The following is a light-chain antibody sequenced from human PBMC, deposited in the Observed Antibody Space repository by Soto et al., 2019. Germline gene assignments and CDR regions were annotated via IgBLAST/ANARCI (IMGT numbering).Light chain of an antibody. CDR2: TSS. V-gene: IGKV1-39*01. CDR3: QQSYTMPIT. J-gene: IGKJ5*01. CDR1: QGIRKD. Sequence: DIHITQPPSTLSASVVDRLTITCRASQGIRKDLGWFQQEPGKAPKLLIYTSSSLQSGVPARFSDSGSGTAFTLTINSLKHEDFATYYCQQSYTMPITFGQGTRLEIK.